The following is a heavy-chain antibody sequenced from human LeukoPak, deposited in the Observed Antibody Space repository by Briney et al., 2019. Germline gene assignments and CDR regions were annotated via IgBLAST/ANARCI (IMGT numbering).Heavy chain of an antibody. CDR2: IKQDGSEK. CDR3: ARGLQSSIVGASGFDY. CDR1: GFTFSSYW. V-gene: IGHV3-7*01. Sequence: GGSLRLSCAASGFTFSSYWMSWVRQAPGKGLEWVANIKQDGSEKYYVDSVKGRFTISRDNAKNSLYLQMNSLRAEDTAVYYCARGLQSSIVGASGFDYWGQGTLVTVSS. J-gene: IGHJ4*02. D-gene: IGHD1-26*01.